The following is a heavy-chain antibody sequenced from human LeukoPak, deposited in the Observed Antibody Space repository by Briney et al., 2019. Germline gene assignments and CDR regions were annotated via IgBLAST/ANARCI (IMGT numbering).Heavy chain of an antibody. J-gene: IGHJ4*02. D-gene: IGHD2-2*02. CDR2: ISSSGSTI. Sequence: KSGGSLRLSCAASGFTFSDYYMSWIRRAPGKGLEWVSYISSSGSTIYYADSVKGRFTISRDNAKNSLYLQMNSLRAEDTAVYYCARPRYCSGTSCYTRDSSGWYALFGYWGQGTLVTVSS. CDR1: GFTFSDYY. CDR3: ARPRYCSGTSCYTRDSSGWYALFGY. V-gene: IGHV3-11*01.